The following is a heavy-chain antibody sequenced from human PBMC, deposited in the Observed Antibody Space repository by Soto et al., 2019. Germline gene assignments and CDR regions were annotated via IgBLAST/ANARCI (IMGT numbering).Heavy chain of an antibody. CDR1: GFTFSSSS. V-gene: IGHV3-48*02. CDR3: AIDWYSNSLAPDAFDI. J-gene: IGHJ3*02. CDR2: ISASSSNI. D-gene: IGHD4-4*01. Sequence: EVQLVESGGGLVQPGESLRLSCAASGFTFSSSSLNWVRQAPGKGLEWVSYISASSSNIYYADSEKGRFTISRDNANNSLYLHMNSLRDGDTAVYYCAIDWYSNSLAPDAFDIWGQGTMVIVSS.